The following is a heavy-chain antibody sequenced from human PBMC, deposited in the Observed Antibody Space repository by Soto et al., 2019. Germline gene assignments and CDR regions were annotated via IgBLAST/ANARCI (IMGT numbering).Heavy chain of an antibody. Sequence: GASVKVSCKASGGTFSCYAISWVLQAPGQGLEWMGGIIPIFGTANYAQKFQGRVTITADKSTSTAYMELSSLRSEDTAVYYCASFLSRSGSASQTYYYYGMDVWGQGTTLTVSS. CDR3: ASFLSRSGSASQTYYYYGMDV. CDR2: IIPIFGTA. D-gene: IGHD3-10*01. V-gene: IGHV1-69*06. CDR1: GGTFSCYA. J-gene: IGHJ6*02.